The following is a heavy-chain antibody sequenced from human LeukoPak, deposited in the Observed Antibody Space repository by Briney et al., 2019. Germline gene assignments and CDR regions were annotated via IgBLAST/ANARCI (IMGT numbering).Heavy chain of an antibody. J-gene: IGHJ2*01. Sequence: PSETLSLTCTVSGGSINSYYWSWIRQPPGKGLEWIGYIYYSGSTNYNPSLKSRVTISVDTSKNQFSLKLSSVTAADTAVYYCARLYSYGYWYFDLWGRGTLVTVSS. CDR3: ARLYSYGYWYFDL. CDR2: IYYSGST. CDR1: GGSINSYY. V-gene: IGHV4-59*01. D-gene: IGHD5-18*01.